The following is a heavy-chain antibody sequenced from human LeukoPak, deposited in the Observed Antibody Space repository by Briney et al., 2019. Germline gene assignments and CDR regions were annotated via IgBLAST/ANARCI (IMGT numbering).Heavy chain of an antibody. V-gene: IGHV3-33*01. CDR2: IWSDGSNK. Sequence: GGSLRLSCEASGFIFSNDAMHWVRQAPGKGLEWVAFIWSDGSNKYYADSVKGRFTISRDNSEDTLYLQMNSLRVEDTAVYYCARDPAGSGFAFDSWGQGALVTVSS. D-gene: IGHD1-1*01. CDR3: ARDPAGSGFAFDS. J-gene: IGHJ4*02. CDR1: GFIFSNDA.